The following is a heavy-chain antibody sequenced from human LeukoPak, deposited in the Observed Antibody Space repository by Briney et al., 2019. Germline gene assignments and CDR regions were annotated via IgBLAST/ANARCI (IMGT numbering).Heavy chain of an antibody. CDR3: AREYSSGWYDY. Sequence: GGSLRLSCAASGFTFSDYYMSWIRQAPGKGLEWVSYISSSGSTIYHADSVKGRFTISRDNAKNSLYLQMNSLRAEDTAVYYCAREYSSGWYDYWGQGTLVTVSS. CDR2: ISSSGSTI. D-gene: IGHD6-19*01. CDR1: GFTFSDYY. J-gene: IGHJ4*02. V-gene: IGHV3-11*01.